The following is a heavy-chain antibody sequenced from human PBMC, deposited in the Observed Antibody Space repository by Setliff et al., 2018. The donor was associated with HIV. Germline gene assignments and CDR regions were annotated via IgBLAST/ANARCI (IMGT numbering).Heavy chain of an antibody. D-gene: IGHD3-22*01. CDR2: IKHDGSST. CDR1: GFTFSSFW. CDR3: AKVGLYDSFGYANGLPDAFDT. J-gene: IGHJ3*02. Sequence: PGGSLRLSCAASGFTFSSFWMSWVRQAPGKGLEWVANIKHDGSSTSYADSVKGRFTISRDNAKNTLYLQMNSLRAEDTATYYCAKVGLYDSFGYANGLPDAFDTWGQGTMVTVSS. V-gene: IGHV3-7*01.